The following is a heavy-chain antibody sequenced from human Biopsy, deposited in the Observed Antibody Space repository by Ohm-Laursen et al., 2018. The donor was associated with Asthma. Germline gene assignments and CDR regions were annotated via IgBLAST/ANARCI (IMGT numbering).Heavy chain of an antibody. CDR3: ARTYYDFLTGQVKDVFGV. J-gene: IGHJ3*01. V-gene: IGHV1-3*04. Sequence: ASVKVSCKASGYNFISFAIHWVRQAPGQRLEWMGWVNTANGDTKYSQKFQGRVTITRDTSASTAYMELRSLRSEDTATYYRARTYYDFLTGQVKDVFGVWGQGTMVTVSS. D-gene: IGHD3-9*01. CDR2: VNTANGDT. CDR1: GYNFISFA.